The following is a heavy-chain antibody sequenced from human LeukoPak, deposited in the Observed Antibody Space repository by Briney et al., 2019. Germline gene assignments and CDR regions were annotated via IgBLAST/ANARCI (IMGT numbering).Heavy chain of an antibody. Sequence: PGGSLRLSCAASGFTFSSYAMSWVRQAPGKGLEWVSAISGSGGSTYYADSVKGRFTICRDNSKNTLYLQMNSLRAEDTAVYYCAFRGYSSSWYTLGYWGQGTLVTVSS. CDR2: ISGSGGST. J-gene: IGHJ4*02. D-gene: IGHD6-13*01. CDR1: GFTFSSYA. CDR3: AFRGYSSSWYTLGY. V-gene: IGHV3-23*01.